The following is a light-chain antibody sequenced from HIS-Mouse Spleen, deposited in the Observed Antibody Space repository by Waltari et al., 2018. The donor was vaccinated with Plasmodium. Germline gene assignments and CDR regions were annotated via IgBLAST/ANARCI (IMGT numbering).Light chain of an antibody. Sequence: EIVMTQSPATLSVSPGERATLSCRASQSVSSNLAWYQQKPGQPPRLLIYGASTSATGIPARFSGSGSETEFTLTISSLQSEDFAVYYCQQYNNWSFTFGPGTKVDIK. CDR2: GAS. CDR3: QQYNNWSFT. V-gene: IGKV3-15*01. J-gene: IGKJ3*01. CDR1: QSVSSN.